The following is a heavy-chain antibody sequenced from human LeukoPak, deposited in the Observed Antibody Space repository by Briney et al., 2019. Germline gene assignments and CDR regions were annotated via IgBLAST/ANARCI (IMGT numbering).Heavy chain of an antibody. J-gene: IGHJ4*02. CDR2: IIPIFGTA. CDR1: GGTFSSYA. V-gene: IGHV1-69*13. CDR3: ARSRTMRGRIDY. D-gene: IGHD3-22*01. Sequence: SVKVSCKASGGTFSSYAISWVRQAPGQGLEWMGGIIPIFGTANYAQKFQGRVTITADESTSTAYMELSSLRSEDTAVYYCARSRTMRGRIDYWGQGTLVTVSS.